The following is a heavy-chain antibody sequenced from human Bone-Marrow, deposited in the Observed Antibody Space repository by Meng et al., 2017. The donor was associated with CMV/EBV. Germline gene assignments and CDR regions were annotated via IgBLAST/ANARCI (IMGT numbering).Heavy chain of an antibody. CDR2: IYSGGST. Sequence: GESLKISCAASGFTFSDYYMSWVRQAPGKGLEWVSVIYSGGSTYYADSVKGRFTISRDNSKNTLYLQMNSLRAEDTAVYYCARDLRLYSGSYPHNYYYYGMDVWGQGTTVTVSS. V-gene: IGHV3-53*01. CDR1: GFTFSDYY. CDR3: ARDLRLYSGSYPHNYYYYGMDV. D-gene: IGHD1-26*01. J-gene: IGHJ6*02.